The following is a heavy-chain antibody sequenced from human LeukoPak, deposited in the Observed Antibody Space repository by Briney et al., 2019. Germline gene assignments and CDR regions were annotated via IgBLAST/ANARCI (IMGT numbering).Heavy chain of an antibody. CDR1: GGTFSSYA. D-gene: IGHD2-8*01. CDR2: IIPIFGTA. Sequence: SVKVSCKASGGTFSSYAISWVRQAPGQGLEWMGGIIPIFGTANYAQKFQGRVTITADESTSTAYMELSSLRSEDTAVYYCAGAGILYPITLSANFDYWGQGTLVTVSS. CDR3: AGAGILYPITLSANFDY. J-gene: IGHJ4*02. V-gene: IGHV1-69*13.